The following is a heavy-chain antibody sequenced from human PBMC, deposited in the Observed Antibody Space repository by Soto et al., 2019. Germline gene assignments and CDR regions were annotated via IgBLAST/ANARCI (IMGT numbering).Heavy chain of an antibody. Sequence: SVKVSCKASGCTLSSYAISWVRQAPGQGLEWMGGIIPIFGTANYAQKFQGRVTITADESTSTAYMELSSLRSEDTAVYYCARGGIAAAGTFYGMDVWGQGTTVTVSS. CDR1: GCTLSSYA. CDR3: ARGGIAAAGTFYGMDV. V-gene: IGHV1-69*13. CDR2: IIPIFGTA. J-gene: IGHJ6*02. D-gene: IGHD6-13*01.